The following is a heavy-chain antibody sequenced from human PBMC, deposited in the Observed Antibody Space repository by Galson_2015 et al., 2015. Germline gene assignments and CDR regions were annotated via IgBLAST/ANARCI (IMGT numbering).Heavy chain of an antibody. D-gene: IGHD3-3*01. Sequence: LRLSCAASGFTFSGYGMHWVRQAPGKGLQWVAFISYDGSNKYYGDSVKGRFTISRDNSKNTLYLQMNSLRDEDTAVYYCVLDGGGFNYDFRDWGQGTLVTVSS. J-gene: IGHJ4*02. V-gene: IGHV3-30*03. CDR1: GFTFSGYG. CDR2: ISYDGSNK. CDR3: VLDGGGFNYDFRD.